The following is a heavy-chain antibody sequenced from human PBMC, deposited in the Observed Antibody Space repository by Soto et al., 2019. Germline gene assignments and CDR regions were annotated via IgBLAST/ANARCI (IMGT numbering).Heavy chain of an antibody. V-gene: IGHV3-23*01. CDR1: GFTFSSYA. J-gene: IGHJ4*02. CDR3: AKSRIAAAGTPFDY. CDR2: ISGSGGST. D-gene: IGHD6-13*01. Sequence: GGSLRLSCASSGFTFSSYAMSWVRQAPGKGLEWVSAISGSGGSTYYADSVKGRFTISRDNSKNTLYLQMNSLRAEDTAVYYYAKSRIAAAGTPFDYWGQGTLVTVSS.